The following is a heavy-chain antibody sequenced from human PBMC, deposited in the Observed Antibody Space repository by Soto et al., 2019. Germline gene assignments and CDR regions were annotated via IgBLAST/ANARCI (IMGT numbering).Heavy chain of an antibody. CDR1: GGSISSYY. V-gene: IGHV4-59*01. D-gene: IGHD3-22*01. CDR3: ARWLHYYYSSGYYYPYYYGMDV. Sequence: PSETLSLTCTVSGGSISSYYWSWIRQPPGKGLEWIGYIYYSGSTNYNPSLKSRVTISVDTSKNQFSLKLSSVTAADTAVYYCARWLHYYYSSGYYYPYYYGMDVWGQGTTVTVSS. J-gene: IGHJ6*02. CDR2: IYYSGST.